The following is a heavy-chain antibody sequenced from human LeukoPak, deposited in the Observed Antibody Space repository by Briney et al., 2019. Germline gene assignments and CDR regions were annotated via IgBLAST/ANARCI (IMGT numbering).Heavy chain of an antibody. D-gene: IGHD3-3*01. J-gene: IGHJ5*02. V-gene: IGHV4-4*07. CDR1: GGSVDSSSYY. Sequence: PSETLSLTCNVSGGSVDSSSYYWSWIRQPAGKGLEWIGRIYTSGSTNYNPSLKSRVTMSVDTSKNQFSLKRSSVTAADTAVYYCARDGPDDFWSGHTPYNWFDPWGQGTLVTVSS. CDR3: ARDGPDDFWSGHTPYNWFDP. CDR2: IYTSGST.